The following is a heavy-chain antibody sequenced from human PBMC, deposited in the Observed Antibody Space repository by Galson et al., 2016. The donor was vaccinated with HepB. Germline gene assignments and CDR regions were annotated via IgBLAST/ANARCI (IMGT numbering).Heavy chain of an antibody. CDR2: IFWDDDK. Sequence: PALVKPTQTLTLTCTFSGFSLSTSGVGVGWIRQPPGKALEWLALIFWDDDKRYSPSLKSRLTITKDTSKNQVVLTMTNMDPVDTATYYCAHRTFYYDSSALGWFDPWGQGALVTVSS. V-gene: IGHV2-5*02. CDR1: GFSLSTSGVG. J-gene: IGHJ5*02. CDR3: AHRTFYYDSSALGWFDP. D-gene: IGHD3-22*01.